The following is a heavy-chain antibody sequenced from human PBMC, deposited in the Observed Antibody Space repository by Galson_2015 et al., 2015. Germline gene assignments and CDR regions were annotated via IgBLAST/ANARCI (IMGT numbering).Heavy chain of an antibody. Sequence: SLRLSCAASGFIFNSYDMHWVRQGKGKGLEWVATIGTAGDTYYRGSVKGRFTVSRENGKSSLYLQMNSLRAGDTAVYYCARGEEVVIRHGYNPLFDHCGQGTLVTVSS. J-gene: IGHJ4*02. D-gene: IGHD2-21*01. CDR1: GFIFNSYD. CDR2: IGTAGDT. V-gene: IGHV3-13*01. CDR3: ARGEEVVIRHGYNPLFDH.